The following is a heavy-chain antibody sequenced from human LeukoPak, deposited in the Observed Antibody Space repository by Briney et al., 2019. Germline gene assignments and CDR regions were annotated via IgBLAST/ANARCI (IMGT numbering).Heavy chain of an antibody. CDR3: ARERSGIAAAGSKYYFDY. CDR1: GYTFTGYY. D-gene: IGHD6-13*01. J-gene: IGHJ4*02. CDR2: INPNSGGT. V-gene: IGHV1-2*02. Sequence: GASVKVSCKASGYTFTGYYMHWVRQAPGQGLEWMGWINPNSGGTNYAQKFQGRVTMTRDTSISTAYMELSRLRSDDTAVYYCARERSGIAAAGSKYYFDYWGQGTLVTVSS.